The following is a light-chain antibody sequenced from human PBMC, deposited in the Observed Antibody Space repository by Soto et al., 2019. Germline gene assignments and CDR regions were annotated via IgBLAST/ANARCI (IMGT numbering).Light chain of an antibody. J-gene: IGLJ2*01. CDR2: AGN. V-gene: IGLV2-23*03. CDR3: CSYAGSSTFI. CDR1: SNDVGSYNL. Sequence: QSALTQPASVSGSPGQSIAISCTGTSNDVGSYNLVSWYQQHPGKAPKLMIYAGNKRPSGVSNRFSGSKSDNTASLTISGLQAEDEADYYCCSYAGSSTFIFGGGTKLTVL.